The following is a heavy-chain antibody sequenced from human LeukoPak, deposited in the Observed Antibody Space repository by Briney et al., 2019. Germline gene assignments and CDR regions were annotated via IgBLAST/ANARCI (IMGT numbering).Heavy chain of an antibody. CDR1: GYSFTNYW. D-gene: IGHD3-22*01. J-gene: IGHJ4*02. CDR2: IYPGDSDT. Sequence: GESLKISCKGFGYSFTNYWIGWVRQMPGKGLEWMGVIYPGDSDTRYSPSFQGQVTISADESISTAYLQWSGLKASDTATYYCARRPNFLDRSGNYYFDYWGQGTLVTVSS. CDR3: ARRPNFLDRSGNYYFDY. V-gene: IGHV5-51*01.